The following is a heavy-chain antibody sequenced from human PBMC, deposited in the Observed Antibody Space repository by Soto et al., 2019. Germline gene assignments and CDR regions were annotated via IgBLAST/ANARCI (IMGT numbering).Heavy chain of an antibody. CDR1: VFTFSNAL. CDR3: TTPWSPRRRGTY. J-gene: IGHJ4*02. Sequence: GSLRLSCAASVFTFSNALISWVRQGPGKGLEWVGRIKSKTDGGTTDYAAPVKGRFTISRDDSKNTLYLQMNSLKTEDTAVYYCTTPWSPRRRGTYWGQGTLVTVSS. V-gene: IGHV3-15*01. CDR2: IKSKTDGGTT. D-gene: IGHD3-16*01.